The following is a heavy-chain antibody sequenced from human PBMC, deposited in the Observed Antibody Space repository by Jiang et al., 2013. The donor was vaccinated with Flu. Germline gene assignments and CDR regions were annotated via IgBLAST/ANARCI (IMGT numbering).Heavy chain of an antibody. D-gene: IGHD3-16*01. CDR2: IWPGDFDT. J-gene: IGHJ3*02. V-gene: IGHV5-51*01. CDR3: ARNPLPRGGTHDAFDI. Sequence: IWPGDFDTRYSPSLQGQVTISADKFTNTAYLQWSSLKASDTAMYYCARNPLPRGGTHDAFDIWGQGTMVTVSS.